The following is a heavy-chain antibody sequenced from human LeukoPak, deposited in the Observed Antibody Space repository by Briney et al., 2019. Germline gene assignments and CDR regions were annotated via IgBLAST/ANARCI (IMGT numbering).Heavy chain of an antibody. Sequence: SVKVSCKASGGTFSSYPISWVRQAPGQGLEWMGGIIPMFDTADFAQKFQGRVTITADTSTSTAYMQLSSLRSEDTAVYYCARARSGPYGSGSLDAFDIWGQGTMVTVSS. J-gene: IGHJ3*02. CDR2: IIPMFDTA. CDR1: GGTFSSYP. D-gene: IGHD3-10*01. V-gene: IGHV1-69*06. CDR3: ARARSGPYGSGSLDAFDI.